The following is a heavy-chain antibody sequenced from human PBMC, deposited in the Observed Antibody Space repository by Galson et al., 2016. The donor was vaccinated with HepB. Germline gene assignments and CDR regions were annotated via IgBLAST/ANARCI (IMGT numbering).Heavy chain of an antibody. V-gene: IGHV4-34*01. CDR1: GGSFSGYY. D-gene: IGHD3-22*01. CDR3: RGRRGDRRYYYDGRSDY. J-gene: IGHJ4*02. CDR2: INHSGST. Sequence: SETLSLTCAVYGGSFSGYYWSWIRQPPGKGLXWIGEINHSGSTNYKPSLKSRVTISVDTSKNQFSLKLSSVTAADTAVYYCRGRRGDRRYYYDGRSDYWGQGTLVTVSS.